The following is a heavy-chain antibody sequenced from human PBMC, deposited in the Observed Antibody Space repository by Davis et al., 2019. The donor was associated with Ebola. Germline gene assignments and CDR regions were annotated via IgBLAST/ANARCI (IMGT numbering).Heavy chain of an antibody. V-gene: IGHV3-7*03. D-gene: IGHD3-22*01. CDR2: IKQDGSEK. J-gene: IGHJ6*02. CDR1: GFTFSSYW. CDR3: AKDLSERTTHVYDSSGPLYYYGMDV. Sequence: GGSLRLSCAASGFTFSSYWMSWVRQAPGKGLEWVANIKQDGSEKYYVDSVKGRFTISRDNSKNTLYLQMNSLRAEDTATYYCAKDLSERTTHVYDSSGPLYYYGMDVWGQGTTVTVSS.